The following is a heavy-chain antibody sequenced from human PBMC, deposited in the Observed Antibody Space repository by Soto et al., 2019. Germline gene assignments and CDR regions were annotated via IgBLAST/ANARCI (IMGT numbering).Heavy chain of an antibody. CDR1: GYTLTELS. CDR2: FDLEDGEI. V-gene: IGHV1-24*01. J-gene: IGHJ5*02. D-gene: IGHD6-13*01. CDR3: ATLAAAGPVSIRWFDP. Sequence: ASVKVSCKVSGYTLTELSMHWVRQAPGKGLEWMGGFDLEDGEIIYAQKFQGRVTMAEDTSTDTAYMELSSLRSEGTAVYYCATLAAAGPVSIRWFDPWGQGTLLTVSS.